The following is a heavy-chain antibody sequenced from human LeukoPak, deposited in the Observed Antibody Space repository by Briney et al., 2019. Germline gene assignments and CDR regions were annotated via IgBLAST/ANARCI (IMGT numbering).Heavy chain of an antibody. J-gene: IGHJ2*01. D-gene: IGHD2-21*02. V-gene: IGHV4-34*01. CDR2: INHSEST. CDR1: GGSFSGYY. Sequence: SETLSLTCAVYGGSFSGYYWSWIRQPPGKGLEWIGEINHSESTNYKPSLKSRVTISVDTSKNQFSLKLSPVTAADTAVYYCARSPRGGGDCRFDLWGRGTLVTVSS. CDR3: ARSPRGGGDCRFDL.